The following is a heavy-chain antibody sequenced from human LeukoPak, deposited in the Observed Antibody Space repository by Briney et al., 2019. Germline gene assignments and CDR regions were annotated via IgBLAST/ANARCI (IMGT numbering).Heavy chain of an antibody. CDR3: ARAKVYAYYFDY. D-gene: IGHD2-8*01. J-gene: IGHJ4*02. Sequence: SETLSLTCTVSGGSISSYYWSWIRQTPGKGLEWIGYIYYSGSTNYNPSLKSRVTISVDTSKNQFSLKLSSVTAADTAVYYCARAKVYAYYFDYWGQGTLVTVSS. V-gene: IGHV4-59*08. CDR1: GGSISSYY. CDR2: IYYSGST.